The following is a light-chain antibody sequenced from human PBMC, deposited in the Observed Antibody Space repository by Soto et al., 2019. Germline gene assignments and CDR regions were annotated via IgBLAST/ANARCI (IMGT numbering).Light chain of an antibody. J-gene: IGLJ3*02. CDR1: RSDVGIYNL. Sequence: QSALTQPASVSGSPGQSITISCTGSRSDVGIYNLVSWYQQHPGKAPQLIIYEDIKRPSGVFNRFFGSKSGNTASLTISGLQAEDEADYYCSSYTTSSTRVFGGGTKVTVL. CDR3: SSYTTSSTRV. V-gene: IGLV2-14*02. CDR2: EDI.